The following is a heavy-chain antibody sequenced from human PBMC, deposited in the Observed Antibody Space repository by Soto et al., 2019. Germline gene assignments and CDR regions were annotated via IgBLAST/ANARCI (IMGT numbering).Heavy chain of an antibody. CDR1: GYTFTSYA. CDR2: INAGNGNT. Sequence: GASVKVSCKASGYTFTSYAMHWVRQAPGQRLEWMGWINAGNGNTKYSQKFQGRVTITRDTSASTAYMELSSLRSEDTAVYYCARGTYYYDSSGYYYNYWGQGTLVTVS. V-gene: IGHV1-3*01. CDR3: ARGTYYYDSSGYYYNY. D-gene: IGHD3-22*01. J-gene: IGHJ4*02.